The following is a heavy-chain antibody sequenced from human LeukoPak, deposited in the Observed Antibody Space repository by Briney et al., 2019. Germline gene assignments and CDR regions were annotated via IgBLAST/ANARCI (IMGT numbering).Heavy chain of an antibody. J-gene: IGHJ4*02. CDR1: GFTFSDYY. V-gene: IGHV3-11*01. CDR2: ISSSGGGI. CDR3: ARAWGYSSSFDY. Sequence: PGGSLRLSWAAAGFTFSDYYMSWIRQAPGKGLEWVSYISSSGGGIKYADSVKGRLTISRDNAKNSLFLQMNSLRAEDTAVYYCARAWGYSSSFDYWGQGTLVTVSS. D-gene: IGHD6-6*01.